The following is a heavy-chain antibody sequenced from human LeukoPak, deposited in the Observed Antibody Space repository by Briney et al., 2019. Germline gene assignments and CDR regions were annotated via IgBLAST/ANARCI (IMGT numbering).Heavy chain of an antibody. D-gene: IGHD6-19*01. V-gene: IGHV4-39*01. CDR1: GGSISSSSYY. CDR3: ARRSSGWYGQDAFDI. CDR2: IYYSGST. Sequence: SETLSLTCTVSGGSISSSSYYWGWIRQPPGKGLEWIGRIYYSGSTYYNPSLKSRVPISVDTSKNQFSLKLSSVTAADTAVYYCARRSSGWYGQDAFDIWGQGTMVTVSS. J-gene: IGHJ3*02.